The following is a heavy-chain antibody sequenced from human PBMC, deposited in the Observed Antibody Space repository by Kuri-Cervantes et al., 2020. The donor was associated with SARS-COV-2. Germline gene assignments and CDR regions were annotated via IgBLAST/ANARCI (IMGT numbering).Heavy chain of an antibody. CDR2: ISSSSSYI. CDR1: GFTFSSYS. V-gene: IGHV3-21*01. J-gene: IGHJ2*01. CDR3: ASGQGYGSGGSCYGSYWYFDL. Sequence: GESLKISCAASGFTFSSYSMNWVRQAPGKGLEWVSSISSSSSYIYYADSVKGRFTISRDNAKNSLYLQMNSLRAEDTAVYYCASGQGYGSGGSCYGSYWYFDLWGRGTLVTVSS. D-gene: IGHD2-15*01.